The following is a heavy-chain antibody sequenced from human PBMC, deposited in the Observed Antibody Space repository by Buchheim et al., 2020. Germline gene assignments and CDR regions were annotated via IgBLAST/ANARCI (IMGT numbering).Heavy chain of an antibody. J-gene: IGHJ4*02. V-gene: IGHV4-34*01. CDR2: INHSGST. Sequence: QVQLQQWGAGLLKSSETLSLTCAVYGGSFSGYYWSWIRQPPGKGLEWIGEINHSGSTNYNPSLKSRVTISVDTSKNQFSLQLSSVTAADTAVYYCARGWVVRGVITPYYFDYWGQGTL. D-gene: IGHD3-10*01. CDR3: ARGWVVRGVITPYYFDY. CDR1: GGSFSGYY.